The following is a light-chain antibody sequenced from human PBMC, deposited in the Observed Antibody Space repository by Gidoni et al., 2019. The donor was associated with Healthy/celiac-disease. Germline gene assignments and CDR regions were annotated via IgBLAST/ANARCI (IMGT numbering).Light chain of an antibody. CDR3: QQYNSYSPET. V-gene: IGKV1-5*03. Sequence: DIQMTQSPSTLSASVGDRVTITCRASQSISSWLAWYQQQPGKASKLLIYKASSLESGVPSRFSGSGSGTEFTLTISSLQPDDFATYYCQQYNSYSPETFGQGTKVEIK. J-gene: IGKJ1*01. CDR1: QSISSW. CDR2: KAS.